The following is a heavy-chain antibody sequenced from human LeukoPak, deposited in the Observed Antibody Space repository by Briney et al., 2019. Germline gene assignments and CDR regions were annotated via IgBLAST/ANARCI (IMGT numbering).Heavy chain of an antibody. CDR2: INHSGST. D-gene: IGHD2-2*01. Sequence: SETLSLTCAVYGGSFSGYYWSWIRQPPGKGLEWIGEINHSGSTNYNSSLKSRVTISVDTSKNQFSLKLSSVTAADTAVYYCARHNVLGSRRKAFDIWGQGTMVTVSS. CDR1: GGSFSGYY. V-gene: IGHV4-34*01. CDR3: ARHNVLGSRRKAFDI. J-gene: IGHJ3*02.